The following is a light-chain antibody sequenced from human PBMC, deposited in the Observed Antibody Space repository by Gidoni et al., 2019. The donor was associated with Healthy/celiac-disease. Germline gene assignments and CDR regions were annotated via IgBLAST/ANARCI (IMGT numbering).Light chain of an antibody. CDR2: DNN. CDR1: SSNIGNNY. J-gene: IGLJ2*01. CDR3: GTWDSSLSVVV. Sequence: QSVFTQPPSVSAPPGQKVTISCSGSSSNIGNNYVSWYQQLPGTAPKLLIYDNNKRPSGIPDRFSGSKSGTSATLGITGLKTGDEADYYCGTWDSSLSVVVFGGGTKLTVL. V-gene: IGLV1-51*01.